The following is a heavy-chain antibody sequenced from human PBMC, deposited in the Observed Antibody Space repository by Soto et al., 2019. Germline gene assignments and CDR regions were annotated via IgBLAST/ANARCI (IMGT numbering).Heavy chain of an antibody. Sequence: EVQLVESGGGLVQPGRSLRLSCAASGFTFDDYAMHWVRQAPGKGLEWVSGISWNSGSIGYADSVKGRFTISRDNAKNYLYLQMNSLRAEDTALYYCAKEAQDIVVVPAAKFYYFDYWGQGTLVTVSS. CDR3: AKEAQDIVVVPAAKFYYFDY. J-gene: IGHJ4*02. CDR1: GFTFDDYA. D-gene: IGHD2-2*01. CDR2: ISWNSGSI. V-gene: IGHV3-9*01.